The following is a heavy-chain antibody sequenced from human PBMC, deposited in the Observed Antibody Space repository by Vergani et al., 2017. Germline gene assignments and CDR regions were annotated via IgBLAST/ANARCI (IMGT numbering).Heavy chain of an antibody. CDR2: IRSDESRG. CDR3: ARGKYYYDNNNYSGDFEH. D-gene: IGHD3-22*01. Sequence: QVQLVESGGGVVQPGGSLRLSCAASGFTFNSYGMHWVRQAPGKGLEWVASIRSDESRGYYGDSMEGPVTISRDNSKNTLYLQMKSLRPEDTAVYYCARGKYYYDNNNYSGDFEHWGQGTLVTVSS. CDR1: GFTFNSYG. J-gene: IGHJ1*01. V-gene: IGHV3-30*02.